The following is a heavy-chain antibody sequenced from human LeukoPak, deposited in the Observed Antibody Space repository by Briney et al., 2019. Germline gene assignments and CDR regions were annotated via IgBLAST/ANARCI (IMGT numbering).Heavy chain of an antibody. D-gene: IGHD1-26*01. CDR1: GYTFTSYG. J-gene: IGHJ5*02. CDR3: ARDVRGATGNWFDP. CDR2: ISAYNGNT. Sequence: ASVKVSCKASGYTFTSYGISWVRQAPGQGLEWMGWISAYNGNTNYAQKLQGRVTMATDTSTSTAYMELRSLRSDDTAVYYCARDVRGATGNWFDPWGQRTLVTVSS. V-gene: IGHV1-18*01.